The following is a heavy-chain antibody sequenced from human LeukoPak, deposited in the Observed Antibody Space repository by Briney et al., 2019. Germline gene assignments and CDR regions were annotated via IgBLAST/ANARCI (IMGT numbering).Heavy chain of an antibody. CDR3: ARLHYDVLTGPFDY. Sequence: GGSLRLSCAASGITVSTNYMSWVRQAPGKGLEWVSIIYSGGATFYADSVKGRFTISRESSKNTLWLQMNSLRAEDTAVYYCARLHYDVLTGPFDYWGQGTLVTVSS. J-gene: IGHJ4*02. D-gene: IGHD3-9*01. CDR1: GITVSTNY. V-gene: IGHV3-66*04. CDR2: IYSGGAT.